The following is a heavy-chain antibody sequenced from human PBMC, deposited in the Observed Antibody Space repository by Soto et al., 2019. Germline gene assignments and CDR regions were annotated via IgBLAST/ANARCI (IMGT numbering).Heavy chain of an antibody. V-gene: IGHV1-69*01. D-gene: IGHD2-21*02. CDR3: TRRGESCSSDCYSLRFFHL. CDR2: IIPNFGTT. Sequence: QVQLVQSGAEVKKPGSSVNVSCKASGGTLNNYAISWVRQAPGQGLEWMGGIIPNFGTTNYAQKFKGKVTITADELRNTAYMGLSSITSDHRTLYYCTRRGESCSSDCYSLRFFHLGGRGTLV. J-gene: IGHJ2*01. CDR1: GGTLNNYA.